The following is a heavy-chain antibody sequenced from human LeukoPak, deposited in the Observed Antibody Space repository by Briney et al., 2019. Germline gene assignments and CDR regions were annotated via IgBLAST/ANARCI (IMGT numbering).Heavy chain of an antibody. V-gene: IGHV3-23*01. D-gene: IGHD1-14*01. CDR1: GFTFSSYA. CDR3: AKHRNSALSYFDS. CDR2: ISGSST. J-gene: IGHJ4*02. Sequence: GGSLILSCAASGFTFSSYAMNWVRRAPGKGLEWVSGISGSSTYYADSVKGRFTISGDNFKNTLYLQMNSLRAEDTAIYYCAKHRNSALSYFDSWGQGTLVTVSS.